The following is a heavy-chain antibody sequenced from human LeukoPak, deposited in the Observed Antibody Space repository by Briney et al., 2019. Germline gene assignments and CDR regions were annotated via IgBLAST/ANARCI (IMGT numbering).Heavy chain of an antibody. D-gene: IGHD3-22*01. V-gene: IGHV4-59*08. CDR1: GGSISSYY. CDR3: ARGRKTYYYDSSGYYFDY. J-gene: IGHJ4*02. Sequence: SETLSLTCTVSGGSISSYYWSWIRQPPGKGLEWIGYIYYSGSTNYNPSLKSRVTISVDTSKTQFSLKLSSVTAADTAVYYCARGRKTYYYDSSGYYFDYWGQGTLVTVSS. CDR2: IYYSGST.